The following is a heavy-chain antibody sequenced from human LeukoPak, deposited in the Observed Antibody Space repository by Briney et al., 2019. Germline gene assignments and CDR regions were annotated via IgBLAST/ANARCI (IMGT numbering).Heavy chain of an antibody. CDR3: AKDRVVATGIGEFDY. V-gene: IGHV3-7*05. CDR2: IKQDGSEK. Sequence: GGSLRLSCAASSFTFSSYWMSWVRQAPGKGLEWVANIKQDGSEKYYVDSVNGRFTISRDNAKNSLYLQKNSPRAEDTAMYYCAKDRVVATGIGEFDYWGQGTLVTVSS. J-gene: IGHJ4*02. CDR1: SFTFSSYW. D-gene: IGHD6-13*01.